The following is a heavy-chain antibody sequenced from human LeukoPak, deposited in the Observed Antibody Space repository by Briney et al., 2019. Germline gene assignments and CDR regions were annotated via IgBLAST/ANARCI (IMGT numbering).Heavy chain of an antibody. J-gene: IGHJ5*02. D-gene: IGHD6-19*01. CDR3: ARASIAVAAGGRWFDP. Sequence: SETLSLTCTVSGGSISSYYWSWIRQPPGKGLEWIGYICYSGSTNYNPSLKSRVTISVDTSKNQFSLKLSSVTAADTAVYYCARASIAVAAGGRWFDPWGQGTLVTVSS. V-gene: IGHV4-59*01. CDR2: ICYSGST. CDR1: GGSISSYY.